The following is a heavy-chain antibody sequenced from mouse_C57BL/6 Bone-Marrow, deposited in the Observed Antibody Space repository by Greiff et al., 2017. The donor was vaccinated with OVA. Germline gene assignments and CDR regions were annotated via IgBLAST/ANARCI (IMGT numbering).Heavy chain of an antibody. D-gene: IGHD3-1*01. V-gene: IGHV1-64*01. CDR3: ARRAGRGYYAMDY. Sequence: VQLQQSGAELARPGASVKLSCKASGYTFTSYWMHWVKQRPGQGLEWIGMIHPNSGSTNYNEKFKSKATLTVDKSSSTAYMQLSSLTSEDSAVYYCARRAGRGYYAMDYWGQGTSVTVSS. CDR1: GYTFTSYW. CDR2: IHPNSGST. J-gene: IGHJ4*01.